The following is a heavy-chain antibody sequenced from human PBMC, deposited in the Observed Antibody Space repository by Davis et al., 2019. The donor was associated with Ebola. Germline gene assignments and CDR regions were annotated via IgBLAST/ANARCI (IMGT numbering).Heavy chain of an antibody. CDR2: ITWNSGRL. CDR3: AKGRYDTSASGAFDI. J-gene: IGHJ3*02. D-gene: IGHD3-22*01. Sequence: PGGSLRLSCVASGFTFGDYAMHWVRQAPGKGLEWVSGITWNSGRLDYSDSVKGRFTISRDNAKNSLFLQMNSLRAEDTAFYYCAKGRYDTSASGAFDIWGPGTTVTVSS. CDR1: GFTFGDYA. V-gene: IGHV3-9*01.